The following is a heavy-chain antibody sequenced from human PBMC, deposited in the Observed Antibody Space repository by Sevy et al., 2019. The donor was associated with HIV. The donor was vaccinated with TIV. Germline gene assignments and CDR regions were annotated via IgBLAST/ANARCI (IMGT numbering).Heavy chain of an antibody. CDR3: ARDRRSAAGTKDY. CDR1: GYTFTGYY. J-gene: IGHJ4*02. Sequence: ASVKVSCKASGYTFTGYYMHWVRQAPGQGLEWMGRINPNSGGTNYAQKFQGRVTMTRDTSISTAYMELSRLRSDDTAGYYCARDRRSAAGTKDYWGQGTLVTVSS. D-gene: IGHD6-13*01. CDR2: INPNSGGT. V-gene: IGHV1-2*06.